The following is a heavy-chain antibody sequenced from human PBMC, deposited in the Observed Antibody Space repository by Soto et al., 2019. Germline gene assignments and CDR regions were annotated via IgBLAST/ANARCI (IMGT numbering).Heavy chain of an antibody. V-gene: IGHV4-31*03. CDR3: ARDKIADRYYYGMDV. D-gene: IGHD6-6*01. CDR2: IYYSGST. J-gene: IGHJ6*02. CDR1: GGSISSGGYY. Sequence: PSETLSLTCTVSGGSISSGGYYWSWIRQHPGKGLEWIGYIYYSGSTYYNPSLKSRVTISVDTSKNQFSLKLSSVTVADTAVYYCARDKIADRYYYGMDVWGQGTTVTVSS.